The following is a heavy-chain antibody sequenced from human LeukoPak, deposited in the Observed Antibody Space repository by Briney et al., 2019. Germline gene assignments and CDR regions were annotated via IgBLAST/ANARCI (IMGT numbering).Heavy chain of an antibody. V-gene: IGHV1-69*05. J-gene: IGHJ1*01. Sequence: ASVKVSCKASGGTFSSYAISWVRQAPGQGLEWMGGIIPIFGTANYAQKFQGRVTMTTDTSTSTAYMELRSLRSDDTAVYYCAREGCCSSTSKARYFQHWGQGTLVTVSS. CDR3: AREGCCSSTSKARYFQH. D-gene: IGHD2-2*01. CDR2: IIPIFGTA. CDR1: GGTFSSYA.